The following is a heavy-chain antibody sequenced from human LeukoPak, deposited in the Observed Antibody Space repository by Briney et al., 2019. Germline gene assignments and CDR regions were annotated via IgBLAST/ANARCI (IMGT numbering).Heavy chain of an antibody. J-gene: IGHJ4*02. CDR3: ARHEGDGYNSMLFYFDY. CDR1: GGSISSSSYY. CDR2: ICYSGST. D-gene: IGHD5-24*01. V-gene: IGHV4-39*01. Sequence: SETLSLTCTVSGGSISSSSYYWGWIRQPPGKGLEWIGCICYSGSTYYNPSLKSRVTISVDTSKNQFSLKLSSVTAADTAVYYCARHEGDGYNSMLFYFDYWGQGTLVTVSS.